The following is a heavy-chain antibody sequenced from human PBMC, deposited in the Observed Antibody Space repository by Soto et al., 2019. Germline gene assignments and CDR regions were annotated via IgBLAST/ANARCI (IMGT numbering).Heavy chain of an antibody. CDR2: IYSGGDT. CDR3: ARGGGAYCGNDCIRAVDI. Sequence: EVQLVESGGGLVQPGGSLRLSCAVSGFTVSNNYMSWVRQAPEKGLEWISVIYSGGDTYYADSVKVRFIISRDNSKNTLYLQLNSLRVDDTAVYYSARGGGAYCGNDCIRAVDIWGQGTMVTVSS. D-gene: IGHD2-21*02. J-gene: IGHJ3*02. CDR1: GFTVSNNY. V-gene: IGHV3-66*01.